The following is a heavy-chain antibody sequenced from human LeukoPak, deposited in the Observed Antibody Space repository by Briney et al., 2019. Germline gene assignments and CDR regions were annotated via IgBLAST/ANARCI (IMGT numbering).Heavy chain of an antibody. CDR3: ARDDSGYRTFDY. D-gene: IGHD5-12*01. CDR2: IYYSGST. CDR1: GGSISSSSYY. J-gene: IGHJ4*02. V-gene: IGHV4-39*07. Sequence: SETLSLTCTVSGGSISSSSYYWGWIRQPPGKGLEWIGSIYYSGSTYHNPSLKSRVTISVDTSKNQFSLKLSSVTAADTAVYYCARDDSGYRTFDYWGQGTLVTVSS.